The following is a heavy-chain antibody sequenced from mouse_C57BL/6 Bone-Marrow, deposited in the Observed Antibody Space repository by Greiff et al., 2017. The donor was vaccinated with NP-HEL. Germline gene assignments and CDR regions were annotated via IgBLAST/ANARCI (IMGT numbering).Heavy chain of an antibody. CDR3: ASYDYQFAY. J-gene: IGHJ3*01. CDR1: GYTFTDYY. CDR2: INPYNGGT. D-gene: IGHD2-4*01. Sequence: VHVKQSGPVLVKPGASVKMSCKASGYTFTDYYMNWVKQSHGKSLEWIGVINPYNGGTSYNQKFKGKATLTVDKSSSTAYMELNSLTSEDSAVYYCASYDYQFAYWGQGTLVTVSA. V-gene: IGHV1-19*01.